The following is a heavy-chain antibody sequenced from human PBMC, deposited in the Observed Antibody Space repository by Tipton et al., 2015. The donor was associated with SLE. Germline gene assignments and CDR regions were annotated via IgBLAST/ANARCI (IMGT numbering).Heavy chain of an antibody. J-gene: IGHJ4*02. D-gene: IGHD3-3*01. V-gene: IGHV4-38-2*02. CDR3: ARDLFVEFYRSWSDYAYYFDY. Sequence: TLSLTCSVSGYSISSGFYWGWLPQSPGKGLEWIGSIYHRGSTQYNPSLKSRVTISVDTSGNQVSLRLRSVTAADTAVYYCARDLFVEFYRSWSDYAYYFDYWGQGVLVTVSS. CDR2: IYHRGST. CDR1: GYSISSGFY.